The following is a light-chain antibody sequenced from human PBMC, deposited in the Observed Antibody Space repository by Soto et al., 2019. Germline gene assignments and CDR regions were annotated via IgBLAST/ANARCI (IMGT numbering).Light chain of an antibody. J-gene: IGLJ1*01. Sequence: QSVLTQPPSVSVAPGQRVTVSCSGGGTNIGAAYDVQWYQHLPGRAPKLLIYASTTRPSGVPDRFSGSRSGSSASLAITGLRAEDEADYSCKSYDSSLNAYVFGPGTXVTVL. CDR1: GTNIGAAYD. CDR3: KSYDSSLNAYV. CDR2: AST. V-gene: IGLV1-40*01.